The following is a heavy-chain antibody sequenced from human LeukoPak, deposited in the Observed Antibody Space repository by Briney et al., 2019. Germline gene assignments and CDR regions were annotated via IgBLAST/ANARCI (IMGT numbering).Heavy chain of an antibody. CDR2: FDPEDGET. CDR1: GYTLTELS. D-gene: IGHD3-22*01. Sequence: ASVKVSCKVSGYTLTELSMHWVRQAPGKGLEWMGGFDPEDGETIYAQKFQGRVTMTEDTSTDTAYMELSSLRSEDTAVYYCATGGGFSGYYDSSGSFDYWGQGTLVTVSS. V-gene: IGHV1-24*01. CDR3: ATGGGFSGYYDSSGSFDY. J-gene: IGHJ4*02.